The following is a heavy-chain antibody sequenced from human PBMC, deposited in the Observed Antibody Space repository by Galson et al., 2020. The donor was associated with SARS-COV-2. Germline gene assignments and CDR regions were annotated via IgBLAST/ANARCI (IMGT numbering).Heavy chain of an antibody. CDR3: ARARKDRRIYDWSLLAPNWIES. CDR2: IYYGGSS. Sequence: SETLSLTCTVSGGSVYSGSYYWNWIRQPPGKGLEWIGYIYYGGSSYYRPSLKNRLSLSLDSSKNQVSLRLSSMTAADTAVYYCARARKDRRIYDWSLLAPNWIESGGQGTLVTVST. V-gene: IGHV4-30-4*01. D-gene: IGHD3-9*01. J-gene: IGHJ5*01. CDR1: GGSVYSGSYY.